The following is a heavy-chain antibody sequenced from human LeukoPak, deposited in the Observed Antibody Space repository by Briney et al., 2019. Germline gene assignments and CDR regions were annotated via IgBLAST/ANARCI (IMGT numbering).Heavy chain of an antibody. V-gene: IGHV4-4*07. CDR2: ISTSGSS. CDR1: GGPVNIYY. D-gene: IGHD3-22*01. CDR3: ARDRAVVNAIGGVFDI. Sequence: SETLSLTCTVSGGPVNIYYWTWVRQPAGKALEWIGRISTSGSSHYNPSLKSRVTMSVDTPKNQFSLKLSSVTAADTALYYCARDRAVVNAIGGVFDIWGQGTMVTVSS. J-gene: IGHJ3*02.